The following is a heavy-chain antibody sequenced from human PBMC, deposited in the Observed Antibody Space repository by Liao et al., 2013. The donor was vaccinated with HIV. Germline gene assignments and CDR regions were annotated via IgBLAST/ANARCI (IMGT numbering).Heavy chain of an antibody. D-gene: IGHD2-2*01. CDR3: TRDVLTGVHAH. Sequence: QVQLQESGPGLVKPSQTLSLTCGVSNDSISSGTYFWSWLRQPAGKTLEWIGRFFAGGDTDYNPSLKTRVTIVDTSKNQFFLRLTSVTAADTAVYYCTRDVLTGVHAHWGQGALVTVSS. CDR1: NDSISSGTYF. V-gene: IGHV4-61*02. CDR2: FFAGGDT. J-gene: IGHJ4*02.